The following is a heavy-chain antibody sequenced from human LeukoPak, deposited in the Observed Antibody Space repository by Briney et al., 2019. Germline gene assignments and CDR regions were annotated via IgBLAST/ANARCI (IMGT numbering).Heavy chain of an antibody. CDR2: ISSSSSYI. Sequence: GGSLRLSCAASGFTFSSYSMNWVRQAPGKGLEWVSSISSSSSYIYYADSVKGRFTISRDNAKNSLYLQMNSLRAEDTAVYHCARRYLCSSTSCYRYYYYYMDVWGKGTTVTVSS. D-gene: IGHD2-2*02. CDR1: GFTFSSYS. J-gene: IGHJ6*03. V-gene: IGHV3-21*01. CDR3: ARRYLCSSTSCYRYYYYYMDV.